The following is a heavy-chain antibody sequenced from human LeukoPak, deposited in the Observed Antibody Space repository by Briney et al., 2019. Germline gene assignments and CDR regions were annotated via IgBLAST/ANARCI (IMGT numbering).Heavy chain of an antibody. J-gene: IGHJ4*02. Sequence: PGGSLRLSCAASGFTFSSYAMSWVRQAPGKGLEWVSAISGSGGSTYYADSVKGRFTISRDNSKNTLYLQMNSLRAEDTAVYYCAKGSPPSSSGYYQFDYWGQGTLVTVSS. CDR2: ISGSGGST. CDR1: GFTFSSYA. V-gene: IGHV3-23*01. D-gene: IGHD3-22*01. CDR3: AKGSPPSSSGYYQFDY.